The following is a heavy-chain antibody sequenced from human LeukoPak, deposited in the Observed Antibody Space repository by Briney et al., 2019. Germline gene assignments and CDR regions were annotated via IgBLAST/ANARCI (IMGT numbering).Heavy chain of an antibody. D-gene: IGHD2-21*02. CDR3: AKGLRGFGDFYFNFFDY. CDR2: ISYDGGKR. Sequence: PGGSLRLSCAASGFNFMTYGMHWVRQAPGKGLEWVAFISYDGGKRFFGESGKGRFTIARDNSENTVSLQMNTLKTEDTAVYYCAKGLRGFGDFYFNFFDYWGQGILVTVSS. CDR1: GFNFMTYG. V-gene: IGHV3-30*18. J-gene: IGHJ4*02.